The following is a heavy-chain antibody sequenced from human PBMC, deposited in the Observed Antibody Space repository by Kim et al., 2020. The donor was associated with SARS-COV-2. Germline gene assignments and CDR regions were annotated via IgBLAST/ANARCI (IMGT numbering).Heavy chain of an antibody. CDR1: GYTFTDYA. D-gene: IGHD5-12*01. CDR2: INAGNGNT. J-gene: IGHJ3*01. V-gene: IGHV1-3*01. Sequence: ASVKVSFKASGYTFTDYAIHWVRQAPGHRFEWMGWINAGNGNTRYSQKLQGRVTITRDTSASTAYMELNSLRSEDTAVYYCAREGHEGGYLTWGQGTMVTVSS. CDR3: AREGHEGGYLT.